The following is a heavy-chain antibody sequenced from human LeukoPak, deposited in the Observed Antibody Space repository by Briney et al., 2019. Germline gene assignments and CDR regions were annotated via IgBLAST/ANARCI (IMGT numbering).Heavy chain of an antibody. CDR2: ISSSGSTI. CDR3: AREGVSYYDILTGYLGY. J-gene: IGHJ4*02. CDR1: GFTFSDYY. D-gene: IGHD3-9*01. V-gene: IGHV3-11*01. Sequence: KPGGSLRLSCAASGFTFSDYYMSWTRQAPGKGLEWVSYISSSGSTIYYADSVKGRFTISRDNAKNSLYLQMNSLRAEDTAVYYCAREGVSYYDILTGYLGYWGQGTLVTVSS.